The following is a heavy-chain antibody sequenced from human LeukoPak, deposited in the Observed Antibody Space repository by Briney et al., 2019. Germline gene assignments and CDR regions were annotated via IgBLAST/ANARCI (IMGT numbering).Heavy chain of an antibody. D-gene: IGHD3-3*01. CDR1: GFAVSNDY. V-gene: IGHV3-53*01. J-gene: IGHJ4*02. Sequence: GGSLRLSCAASGFAVSNDYMSWVRQAPGKGLEWVSVIHTDGATYYAASVKGRFTISRDFSKNTLYLRMNSLRAEDTAIYYCARDRPWGGLNGFDYWGQGTLVTAAS. CDR3: ARDRPWGGLNGFDY. CDR2: IHTDGAT.